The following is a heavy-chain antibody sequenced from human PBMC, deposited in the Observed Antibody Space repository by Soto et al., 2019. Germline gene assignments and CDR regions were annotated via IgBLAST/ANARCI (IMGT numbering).Heavy chain of an antibody. V-gene: IGHV2-5*02. CDR2: IYWDDDK. Sequence: QITLKESGPTLVKPTQPLTLTCTFSGFSLSTSGVCVGWIRQPPGKALEWLALIYWDDDKRYSPSLKSRLTITKDTSKNQVVLTMTNMDPVDTATYYCELVKGDYYGSGSKWGPFDYWGQGTLVTVSS. CDR1: GFSLSTSGVC. D-gene: IGHD3-10*01. CDR3: ELVKGDYYGSGSKWGPFDY. J-gene: IGHJ4*02.